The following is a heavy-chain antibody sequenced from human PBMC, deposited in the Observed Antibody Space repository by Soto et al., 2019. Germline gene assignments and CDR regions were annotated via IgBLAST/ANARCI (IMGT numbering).Heavy chain of an antibody. CDR3: ARDSYPWDGSGSHGAMGTQFDY. J-gene: IGHJ4*02. D-gene: IGHD3-10*01. Sequence: PGGSLRLSCAASGFTFSSYAMHWVRQAPGKGLEYVSAISSNGGSTYYANSVKGRFTISRDNSKNTLYLQMGSLRAEDMAVYYCARDSYPWDGSGSHGAMGTQFDYWGQGTLVTVSS. V-gene: IGHV3-64*01. CDR1: GFTFSSYA. CDR2: ISSNGGST.